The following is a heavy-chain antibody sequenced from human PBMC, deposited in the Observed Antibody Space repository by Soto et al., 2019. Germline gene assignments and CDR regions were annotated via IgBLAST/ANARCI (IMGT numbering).Heavy chain of an antibody. V-gene: IGHV4-4*02. CDR1: GDTISSSNW. CDR3: AKCGGYYGMDV. Sequence: QVQLQESGQGLVKPSGTLSLTCAVSGDTISSSNWWSWVRQPPGKGLEWIGEIYHCGSTNYNPSLKSRVTISVYKSKNQFSLKLSSVTAADTAVYYCAKCGGYYGMDVWGQGTTVTVSS. CDR2: IYHCGST. J-gene: IGHJ6*02. D-gene: IGHD2-15*01.